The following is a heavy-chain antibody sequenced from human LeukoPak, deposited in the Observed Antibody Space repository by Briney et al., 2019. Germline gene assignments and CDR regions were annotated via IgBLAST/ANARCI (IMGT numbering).Heavy chain of an antibody. J-gene: IGHJ3*02. CDR1: GFTFGPYW. CDR2: INNDGSDT. V-gene: IGHV3-74*01. D-gene: IGHD3-16*01. CDR3: ARGGGDHAFDI. Sequence: PAGSLRLSCVASGFTFGPYWMHWLRQVPGKGLVWVSRINNDGSDTIYADSVKGRFTVSRDNSKDTLFLQMNSLRAEDTAVYYCARGGGDHAFDIWGQGTMVTVSS.